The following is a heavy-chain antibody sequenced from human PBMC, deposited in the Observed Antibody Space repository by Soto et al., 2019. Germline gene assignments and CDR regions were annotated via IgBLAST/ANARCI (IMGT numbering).Heavy chain of an antibody. J-gene: IGHJ4*02. V-gene: IGHV5-51*01. D-gene: IGHD2-2*01. CDR3: ARSQYCISTSCLFDY. Sequence: GESLKISCNGSGYSFANYGIGWVRQMPGKGLEWMGIIYPGDSDTRYSPSFQGQVTISADKSISTAYLQWSSLKASDTAMYYCARSQYCISTSCLFDYWGQGTLVTVSS. CDR1: GYSFANYG. CDR2: IYPGDSDT.